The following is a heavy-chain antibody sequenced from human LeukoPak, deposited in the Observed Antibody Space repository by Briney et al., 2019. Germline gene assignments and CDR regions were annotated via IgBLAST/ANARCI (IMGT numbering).Heavy chain of an antibody. D-gene: IGHD6-13*01. J-gene: IGHJ5*02. CDR3: AGGYGSSWLHS. CDR1: GFSFSSQN. Sequence: GGSLRLSCAASGFSFSSQNMNWVRQAPGKGLEWISYIDGNGGSTLYADSVGGRFTISRDNAKNSPYLQMNSLRVDDSALYYCAGGYGSSWLHSWGPGTLVTVSS. V-gene: IGHV3-48*04. CDR2: IDGNGGST.